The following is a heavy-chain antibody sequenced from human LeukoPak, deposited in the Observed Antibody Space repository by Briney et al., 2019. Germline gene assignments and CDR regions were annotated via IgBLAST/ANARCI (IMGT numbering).Heavy chain of an antibody. CDR3: ARESTATGLNFDY. CDR1: GYTFTGYY. V-gene: IGHV1-2*02. CDR2: INPNSGGT. J-gene: IGHJ4*02. Sequence: GASVKVSCKASGYTFTGYYMHWVRQAPGQGLEWMGWINPNSGGTNYAQKSQGRVTMTRDTSISTAYMELSRLRSDDTAVYYCARESTATGLNFDYWGQGTLVTVSS. D-gene: IGHD5-18*01.